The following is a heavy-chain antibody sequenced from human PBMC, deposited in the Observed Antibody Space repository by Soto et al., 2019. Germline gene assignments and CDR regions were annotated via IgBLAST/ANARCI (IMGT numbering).Heavy chain of an antibody. CDR3: AREYCSSTSCSTEGVFSYYYYGMDV. Sequence: QVQLVQSGAEVKKPGASVKVSCKASGYTFTSYYMHWVRQAPGQGLEWMGIINPSGGSTSYAQKFQGRVTMTRDTSTSTVYMELSSLRSEDTAVYYCAREYCSSTSCSTEGVFSYYYYGMDVWGQGTTVTVSS. J-gene: IGHJ6*02. CDR2: INPSGGST. V-gene: IGHV1-46*01. D-gene: IGHD2-2*01. CDR1: GYTFTSYY.